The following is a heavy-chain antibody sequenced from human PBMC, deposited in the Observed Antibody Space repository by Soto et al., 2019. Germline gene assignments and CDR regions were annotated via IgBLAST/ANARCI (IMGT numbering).Heavy chain of an antibody. D-gene: IGHD2-15*01. CDR2: VYCDDDK. J-gene: IGHJ5*02. V-gene: IGHV2-5*02. CDR3: AHSYDCSGYSCYSNISWLDP. CDR1: GFSLSTSGVG. Sequence: QITLKESGPTLVKPTQTLTLTCTFSGFSLSTSGVGVGWLRQPPGKALERLALVYCDDDKRYSPSLKSRLIIYKHTPKNKVVLTMTTMEPEDTPTYSCAHSYDCSGYSCYSNISWLDPWGQGTLVTVSS.